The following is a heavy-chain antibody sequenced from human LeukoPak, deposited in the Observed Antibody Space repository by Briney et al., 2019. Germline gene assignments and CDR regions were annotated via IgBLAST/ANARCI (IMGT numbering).Heavy chain of an antibody. CDR2: INHSGST. J-gene: IGHJ4*02. D-gene: IGHD1-26*01. Sequence: PSETLSLTCAVYGGSFSGYYWSWIRQPPGKGLEWIGEINHSGSTNYNPPLKSRVTISVDTSKNQFPLKLSSVTAADTAVYYCAREVGATLFDYWGQGTLVTVSS. CDR3: AREVGATLFDY. V-gene: IGHV4-34*01. CDR1: GGSFSGYY.